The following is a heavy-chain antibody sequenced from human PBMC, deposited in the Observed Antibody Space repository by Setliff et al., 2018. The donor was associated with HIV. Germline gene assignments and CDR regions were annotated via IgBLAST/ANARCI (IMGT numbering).Heavy chain of an antibody. CDR1: GYRFTDFY. J-gene: IGHJ4*02. CDR3: ARTVNDYGDYYFDY. Sequence: GVSVKVSCKTFGYRFTDFYVNWVRQAPGQGLEWMGWINPKSGATKNAQKFQGRVTMTRDTSISTAYMELSSLRSEDTAVYYCARTVNDYGDYYFDYWGQGTLVTVSS. CDR2: INPKSGAT. D-gene: IGHD4-17*01. V-gene: IGHV1-2*02.